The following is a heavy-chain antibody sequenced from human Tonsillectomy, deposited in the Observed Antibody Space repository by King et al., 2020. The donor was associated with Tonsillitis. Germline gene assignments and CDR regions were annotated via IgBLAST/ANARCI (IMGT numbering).Heavy chain of an antibody. V-gene: IGHV3-74*03. D-gene: IGHD1-26*01. CDR1: GFTFSNHW. CDR3: ARVASSATGAQVVGAPFDC. Sequence: VQLVESGGGLVQRGGSLRLSCAASGFTFSNHWMHWVRQAPGKGLVWVSRINSDGKTTTYADSVKGRFTIYRDNAKNTLYLKMNSLRAEDTAVYYCARVASSATGAQVVGAPFDCWGQGTLVTVSS. J-gene: IGHJ4*02. CDR2: INSDGKTT.